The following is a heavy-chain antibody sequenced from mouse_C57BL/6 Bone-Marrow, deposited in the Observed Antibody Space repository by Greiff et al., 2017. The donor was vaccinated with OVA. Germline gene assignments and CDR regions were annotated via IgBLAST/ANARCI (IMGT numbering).Heavy chain of an antibody. CDR3: ARHPTTVTGGDY. CDR2: INSDGGST. CDR1: EYEFPSHD. Sequence: DVHLVESGGGLVQPGESLKLSCESNEYEFPSHDMSWVRKTPEKRLELVAAINSDGGSTYYPATMERRFIISRDNTKKTLYLQMSSLRSEDTALYYCARHPTTVTGGDYWGQGTTLTVSS. D-gene: IGHD2-10*01. V-gene: IGHV5-2*01. J-gene: IGHJ2*01.